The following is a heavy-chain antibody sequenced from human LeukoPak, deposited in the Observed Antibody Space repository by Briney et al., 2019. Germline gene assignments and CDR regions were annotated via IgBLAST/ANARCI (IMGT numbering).Heavy chain of an antibody. Sequence: GGSLRLSCAASGFTFNTFSMNWVRQAPGKGLEWVSYISSSSSTKYYADSVKGRFTISRDNSKNTLYLQMNSLRAEDTAVYYCAKSYTSSWYHFDYWGQGTLVTVSS. CDR3: AKSYTSSWYHFDY. CDR2: ISSSSSTK. CDR1: GFTFNTFS. D-gene: IGHD6-13*01. V-gene: IGHV3-48*01. J-gene: IGHJ4*02.